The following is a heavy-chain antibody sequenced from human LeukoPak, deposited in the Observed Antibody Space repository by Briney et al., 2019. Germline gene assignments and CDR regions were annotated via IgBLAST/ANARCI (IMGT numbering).Heavy chain of an antibody. V-gene: IGHV3-7*01. D-gene: IGHD3-10*01. Sequence: GGSLRLSCAASGFTFSSYWMSWVRQAPGKGLEWVANIKQDGSEKYYVDSVKGRFTISRDNAKNSLYLQMNSLRAEDTAVYYCATSVHLWLGELLQPYDYWGQGTLVTVSS. J-gene: IGHJ4*02. CDR3: ATSVHLWLGELLQPYDY. CDR2: IKQDGSEK. CDR1: GFTFSSYW.